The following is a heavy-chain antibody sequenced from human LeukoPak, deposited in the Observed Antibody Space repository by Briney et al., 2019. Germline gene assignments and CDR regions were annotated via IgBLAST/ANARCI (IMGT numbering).Heavy chain of an antibody. J-gene: IGHJ4*02. V-gene: IGHV3-30*18. CDR1: GFTFSSYA. CDR2: ISYDGSNK. CDR3: AKDSLAAIFGVVIILDY. D-gene: IGHD3-3*01. Sequence: GGSLRLSCAASGFTFSSYAMSWVRQAPGKGLEWVAVISYDGSNKYYADSVKGRFTISRDNSKNTLYLQMNSLRAEDTAVYYCAKDSLAAIFGVVIILDYWGQGTLVTVSS.